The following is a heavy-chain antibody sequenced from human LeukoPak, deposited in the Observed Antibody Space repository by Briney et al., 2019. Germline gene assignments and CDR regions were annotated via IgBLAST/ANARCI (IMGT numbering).Heavy chain of an antibody. CDR1: GGSISSGDYY. CDR3: ARVIGDYGDYLVDY. Sequence: SSQTLSLTCTDSGGSISSGDYYWSWIRQPPGKGLEWIGYIYYSGSTYYNPSLKSRVTISVDTSKNQFSLKLSSVTAADTAVYYCARVIGDYGDYLVDYWGQGTLVTVSS. CDR2: IYYSGST. D-gene: IGHD4-17*01. J-gene: IGHJ4*02. V-gene: IGHV4-30-4*01.